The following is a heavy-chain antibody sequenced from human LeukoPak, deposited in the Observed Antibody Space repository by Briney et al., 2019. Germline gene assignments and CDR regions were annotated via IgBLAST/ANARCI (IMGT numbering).Heavy chain of an antibody. V-gene: IGHV3-43*01. J-gene: IGHJ4*02. CDR2: ISWDGDTT. CDR3: TKDGGYRGSSLTLHFDY. CDR1: GFTFDDYP. Sequence: GGSLRLSCAASGFTFDDYPMHWVRQAPGRGLEWVSLISWDGDTTYYADSVKGRFTISRDNSKNSLYLRMNSLRTEDIAFYYCTKDGGYRGSSLTLHFDYWGQGTLVTVSS. D-gene: IGHD6-6*01.